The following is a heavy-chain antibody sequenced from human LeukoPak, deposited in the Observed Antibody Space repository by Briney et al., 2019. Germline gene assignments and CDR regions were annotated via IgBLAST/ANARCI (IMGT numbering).Heavy chain of an antibody. D-gene: IGHD1-26*01. V-gene: IGHV1-18*01. CDR2: ISTYNDNT. J-gene: IGHJ4*02. Sequence: GASVKVSCKASGYTFTSYGLSWVRQAPGQGLEWMGWISTYNDNTHYAQKFQGRVTMTTDTSTNTAYMELSRLRSDDTAVYYCARVGGGSYYSDYWGQGTLVTVSS. CDR1: GYTFTSYG. CDR3: ARVGGGSYYSDY.